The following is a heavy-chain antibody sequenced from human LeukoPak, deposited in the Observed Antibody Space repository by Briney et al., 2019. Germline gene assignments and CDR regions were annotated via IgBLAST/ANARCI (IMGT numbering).Heavy chain of an antibody. D-gene: IGHD6-13*01. V-gene: IGHV3-33*01. CDR2: IWNDGSET. CDR3: ARDMGRAWYGPPDY. CDR1: GFIFSNYG. J-gene: IGHJ4*02. Sequence: GGSLRLSCAASGFIFSNYGMHWVRQAPGKRLEWVAVIWNDGSETFHADSVKGRYRIARDNSKNTLYLQMNSLRAEDTAVYFCARDMGRAWYGPPDYWGQGTLVTVSS.